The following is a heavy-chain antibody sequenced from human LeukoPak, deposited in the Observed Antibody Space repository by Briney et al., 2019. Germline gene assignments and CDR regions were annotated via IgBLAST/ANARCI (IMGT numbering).Heavy chain of an antibody. CDR3: AREDVPHYYNSPVVGWFDP. V-gene: IGHV3-48*03. J-gene: IGHJ5*02. Sequence: GGSLRLSCAASGFTFNTSDMHWVRQAPGKGLEWIACISGSGAATYYADSVKGRFTISRDDATNSLYLQMNNLRVADTALYYCAREDVPHYYNSPVVGWFDPWGQGTLVTVSP. CDR2: ISGSGAAT. D-gene: IGHD3-10*01. CDR1: GFTFNTSD.